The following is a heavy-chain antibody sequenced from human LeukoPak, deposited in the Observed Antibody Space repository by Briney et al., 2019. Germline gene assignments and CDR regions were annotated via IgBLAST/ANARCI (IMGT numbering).Heavy chain of an antibody. D-gene: IGHD1-14*01. J-gene: IGHJ4*02. CDR2: VYSGGDS. CDR3: AKDATGGRLGFDY. CDR1: GFIVSDNY. V-gene: IGHV3-53*05. Sequence: PGGSLRLSCAASGFIVSDNYMSWVRQAPGKGLEWVSVVYSGGDSYYADSVKGRFTISRDNAENSLYLQLNSLRAEDTALYYCAKDATGGRLGFDYWGQGTLVTVSS.